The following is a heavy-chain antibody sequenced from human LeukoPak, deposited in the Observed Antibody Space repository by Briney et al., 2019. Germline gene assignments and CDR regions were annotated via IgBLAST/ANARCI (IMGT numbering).Heavy chain of an antibody. J-gene: IGHJ3*02. CDR1: GGSISSGNYH. CDR3: ARANYDFWSGYYAQPDAFDI. D-gene: IGHD3-3*01. Sequence: SETLSLTCTVSGGSISSGNYHWGWIRQPPGKGLEWVASIFYSGTTYYNPSLKSRVTISIDTSKNQFSLKLSSVTAADTAVYYCARANYDFWSGYYAQPDAFDIWGQGTMVTVSS. CDR2: IFYSGTT. V-gene: IGHV4-39*07.